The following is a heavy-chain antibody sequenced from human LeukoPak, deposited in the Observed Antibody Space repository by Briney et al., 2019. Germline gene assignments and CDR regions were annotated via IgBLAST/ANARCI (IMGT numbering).Heavy chain of an antibody. Sequence: GGSLRLSCAASGFSVWSNYMSWVRQAPGKGLEWVSIISGSGTTTHLADSVKGRFTISRDNSKNTRYLQMKSLRAEDTAVYYCARLAGVAVVDAATSHFQHWGQGTLVTVSS. CDR3: ARLAGVAVVDAATSHFQH. D-gene: IGHD2-15*01. CDR2: ISGSGTTT. J-gene: IGHJ1*01. CDR1: GFSVWSNY. V-gene: IGHV3-23*01.